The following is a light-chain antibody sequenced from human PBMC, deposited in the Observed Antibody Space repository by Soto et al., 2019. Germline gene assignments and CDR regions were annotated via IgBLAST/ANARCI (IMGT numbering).Light chain of an antibody. J-gene: IGKJ1*01. Sequence: EILLTQSPAPLSLSPGERATLSCRASPSVSTYLAWYQQKPGQAPRLIIYDASNSATGIPARFSGSGSGTDFTLTISSLEPEDFAVYYCQQRSNWPWTFGQGTKV. V-gene: IGKV3-11*01. CDR2: DAS. CDR3: QQRSNWPWT. CDR1: PSVSTY.